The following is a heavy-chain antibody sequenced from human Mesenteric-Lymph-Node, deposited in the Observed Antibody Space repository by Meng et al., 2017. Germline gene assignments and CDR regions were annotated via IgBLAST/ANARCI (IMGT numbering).Heavy chain of an antibody. CDR3: ARTHYDSSGYYTSDY. J-gene: IGHJ4*02. V-gene: IGHV3-33*08. CDR2: IWYDGSNK. D-gene: IGHD3-22*01. CDR1: GLILSNSG. Sequence: GESLKISCAASGLILSNSGMHWVRQAPGKGLEWVAVIWYDGSNKYYADSVKGRFTISRDNAKNSLYLQMNSLRAEDTAVYYCARTHYDSSGYYTSDYWGQGTLVTVSS.